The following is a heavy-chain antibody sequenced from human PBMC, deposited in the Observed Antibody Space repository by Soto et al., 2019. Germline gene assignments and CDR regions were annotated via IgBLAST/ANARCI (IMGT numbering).Heavy chain of an antibody. CDR3: ARDKIPRDYYDSSGYYYWFDP. V-gene: IGHV1-69*13. Sequence: SVKVASKASGGTFSSYVVSLVRQDPGQGPETMGGIIPIFGTANYAHKFQGRVTITADESTSTAYMELSSLRSEDTAVYYCARDKIPRDYYDSSGYYYWFDPWGQGTLVTVPS. CDR1: GGTFSSYV. D-gene: IGHD3-22*01. CDR2: IIPIFGTA. J-gene: IGHJ5*02.